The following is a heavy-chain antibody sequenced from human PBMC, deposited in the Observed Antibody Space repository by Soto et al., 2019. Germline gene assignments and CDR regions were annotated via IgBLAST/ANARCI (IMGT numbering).Heavy chain of an antibody. CDR1: GFTFSSYS. CDR2: ISSSSSYI. D-gene: IGHD6-6*01. CDR3: ARDAIEYSSSSDY. J-gene: IGHJ4*02. Sequence: GGSLRLSCAASGFTFSSYSMNWVRQAPGKGLEWVSSISSSSSYIYYADSVKGRFTISRDNAKNSLYLQMNSLSAEDAAVYYCARDAIEYSSSSDYWGQGTLVTVSS. V-gene: IGHV3-21*01.